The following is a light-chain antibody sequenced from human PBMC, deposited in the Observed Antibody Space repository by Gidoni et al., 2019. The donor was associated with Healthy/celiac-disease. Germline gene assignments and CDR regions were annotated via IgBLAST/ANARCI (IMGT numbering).Light chain of an antibody. Sequence: SYVLTQPPSVSVAPGKTARITCGGNNIGSKSVNWYQQKPGQAPVLVIYYDSDRPSGIPERFSGSNSRNTATLTISRVEAGDEADYYCQVWDSSSDHVVFGGGTKLTV. CDR3: QVWDSSSDHVV. V-gene: IGLV3-21*04. CDR1: NIGSKS. CDR2: YDS. J-gene: IGLJ2*01.